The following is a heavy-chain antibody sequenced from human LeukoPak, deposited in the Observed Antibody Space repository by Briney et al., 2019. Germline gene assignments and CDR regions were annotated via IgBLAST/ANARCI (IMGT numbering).Heavy chain of an antibody. CDR3: ARWSGRNYDFWSGYYPYYYYYYGMDV. V-gene: IGHV4-31*11. J-gene: IGHJ6*02. D-gene: IGHD3-3*01. CDR1: GGSISSGGYS. Sequence: SETLSLTCAVSGGSISSGGYSWSWIRQPPGKGLEWIGYIYYSGSTYYNPSLKSRVTISVDTSKNQFSLKLSSVTAADTAVYYCARWSGRNYDFWSGYYPYYYYYYGMDVWGQGTTVTVSS. CDR2: IYYSGST.